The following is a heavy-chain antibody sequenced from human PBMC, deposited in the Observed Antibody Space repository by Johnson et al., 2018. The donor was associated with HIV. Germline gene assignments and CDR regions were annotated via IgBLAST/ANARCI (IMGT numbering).Heavy chain of an antibody. J-gene: IGHJ3*02. CDR3: ARDGGSTRGDAFDI. CDR1: GFTFSSYA. Sequence: VQLVESGGGVVQPGRSLRLSCAASGFTFSSYAMHWVRQAPGKGLEWVAVISYDGSNKYYADSVKGRFTIFRDNSKNTLYLQMNSLRAEDTAVYYCARDGGSTRGDAFDIWGQGTMVTVSS. D-gene: IGHD1-26*01. CDR2: ISYDGSNK. V-gene: IGHV3-30-3*01.